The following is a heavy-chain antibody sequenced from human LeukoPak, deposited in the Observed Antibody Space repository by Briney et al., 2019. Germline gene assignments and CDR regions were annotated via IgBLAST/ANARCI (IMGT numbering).Heavy chain of an antibody. J-gene: IGHJ4*02. CDR3: AGKYYDSSGPFS. CDR1: GCSISSYY. D-gene: IGHD3-22*01. V-gene: IGHV4-59*01. Sequence: KASETLSLTCTVSGCSISSYYWSWVRQPPGKGLEWIGYIYYSGSTNYNPSLQSRVTISVDTSKNQFSLKLSPLTAPDTAVDFCAGKYYDSSGPFSWRQGPVVSVSS. CDR2: IYYSGST.